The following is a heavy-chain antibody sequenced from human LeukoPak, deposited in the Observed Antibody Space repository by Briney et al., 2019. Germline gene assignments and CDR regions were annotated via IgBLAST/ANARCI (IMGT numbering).Heavy chain of an antibody. D-gene: IGHD2-2*01. CDR1: GFTFSSYA. CDR2: ISYDGSNK. J-gene: IGHJ5*02. CDR3: AREGPEGAAAISGWFDP. V-gene: IGHV3-30*04. Sequence: GASLRLSCAASGFTFSSYAMHWVRQAPGKGLEWVAVISYDGSNKYYADSVKGRFTISRDNSKNTLYLQMNSLRAEDTAVYYCAREGPEGAAAISGWFDPWGQGTLVTVSS.